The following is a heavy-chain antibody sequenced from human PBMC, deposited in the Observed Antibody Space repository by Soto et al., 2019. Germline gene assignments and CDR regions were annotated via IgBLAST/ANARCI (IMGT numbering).Heavy chain of an antibody. V-gene: IGHV3-74*01. CDR1: GFTFSSYW. D-gene: IGHD1-1*01. CDR2: INSDGTTT. CDR3: ARDNNRWDYFDY. J-gene: IGHJ4*02. Sequence: EVQLVESGGGLVPPGGSLRLSCAVSGFTFSSYWMHWVRQVPGKGLEWVSRINSDGTTTSYVDSVKGRFTISRDNAKNTLYPQMKHLRSEDKAVYFCARDNNRWDYFDYWGQGTLVTVSS.